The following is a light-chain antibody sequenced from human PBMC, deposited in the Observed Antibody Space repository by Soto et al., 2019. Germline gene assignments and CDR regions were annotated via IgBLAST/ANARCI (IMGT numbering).Light chain of an antibody. V-gene: IGKV3-11*01. CDR3: HQRQYWPPIT. J-gene: IGKJ5*01. Sequence: VVLTQSAATLSLSPGERATLSCRTSLRVSVYLDWYQQKPGPAPRLLISDASNRATGIPARFSGSGSGTDFTLTISSLEPEDFAVYYCHQRQYWPPITFGQGTRLE. CDR1: LRVSVY. CDR2: DAS.